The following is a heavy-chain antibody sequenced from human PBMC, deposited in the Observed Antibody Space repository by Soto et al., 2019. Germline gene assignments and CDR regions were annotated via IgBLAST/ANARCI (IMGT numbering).Heavy chain of an antibody. CDR1: GGSISSYY. CDR3: ARAGYRSGWYIYYFDY. CDR2: IYYSGST. V-gene: IGHV4-59*01. Sequence: SETLSLTCTVSGGSISSYYWSWIRQPPGKGLEWIGYIYYSGSTNYNPSLKSRVTISVDTSKNQFSLKLSSVTAADTAVYYCARAGYRSGWYIYYFDYWGQGTLVTVSS. D-gene: IGHD6-19*01. J-gene: IGHJ4*02.